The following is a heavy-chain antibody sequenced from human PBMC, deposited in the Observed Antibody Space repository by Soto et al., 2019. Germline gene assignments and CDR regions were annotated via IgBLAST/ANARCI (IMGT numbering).Heavy chain of an antibody. CDR1: GDSITSGGFS. CDR2: IFQSGST. J-gene: IGHJ4*02. Sequence: PSETLSLTCAVSGDSITSGGFSWSWIRQPPGKGLEWIGYIFQSGSTYYNPSLKSRVTISIDRSKNQFSLKLTSVTAADTAVYYCARGGDYYLDSWGQGTLVTVSS. V-gene: IGHV4-30-2*01. D-gene: IGHD4-17*01. CDR3: ARGGDYYLDS.